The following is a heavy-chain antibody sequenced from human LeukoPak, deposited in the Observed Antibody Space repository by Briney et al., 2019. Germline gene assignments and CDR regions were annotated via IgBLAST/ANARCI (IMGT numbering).Heavy chain of an antibody. D-gene: IGHD3-22*01. CDR1: GYTFTSYV. CDR2: INAGNGNT. Sequence: ASVKVSCKASGYTFTSYVIHWVRQAPGQRLEWMGGINAGNGNTKYSQEFQDRVTITRDPSASTVYMELSSLRSGDMAVYYCATTRFYYDSSGYYYGAARDAFDIWGQGTMVTVSS. CDR3: ATTRFYYDSSGYYYGAARDAFDI. J-gene: IGHJ3*02. V-gene: IGHV1-3*03.